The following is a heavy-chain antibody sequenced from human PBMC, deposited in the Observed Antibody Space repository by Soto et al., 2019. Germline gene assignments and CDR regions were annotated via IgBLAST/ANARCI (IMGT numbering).Heavy chain of an antibody. CDR2: IYPGDSDT. Sequence: VESLKISCKGSGYSFTSYWIGWVRQMPGKGLEWMGIIYPGDSDTRYRPSFQGQVTISADKFISTAYLQWSSLKASDTAMYYCARLGTMIVHGQFQHWGQGTLVTVSS. V-gene: IGHV5-51*01. CDR3: ARLGTMIVHGQFQH. CDR1: GYSFTSYW. D-gene: IGHD3-22*01. J-gene: IGHJ1*01.